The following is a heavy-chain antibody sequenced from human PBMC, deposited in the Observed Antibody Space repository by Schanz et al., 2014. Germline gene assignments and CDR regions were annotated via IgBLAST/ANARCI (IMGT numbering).Heavy chain of an antibody. CDR2: FVPKDVET. CDR3: AKDNIEAAGSQYFYYYGMGV. J-gene: IGHJ6*02. Sequence: QVPLVQSGAEVKKPGASVKVSCKVSGYTLTDLSMHWVRQAPGKGLEWMGGFVPKDVETISEKKFHGRVTMTEDTYTDKAYMELSSLRSEDTAVYYCAKDNIEAAGSQYFYYYGMGVWGQGTTVTVSS. V-gene: IGHV1-24*01. D-gene: IGHD6-13*01. CDR1: GYTLTDLS.